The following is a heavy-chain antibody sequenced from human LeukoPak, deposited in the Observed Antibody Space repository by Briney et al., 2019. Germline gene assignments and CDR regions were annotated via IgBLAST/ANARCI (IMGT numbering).Heavy chain of an antibody. J-gene: IGHJ4*02. D-gene: IGHD6-19*01. CDR2: ISGSGGST. CDR3: AKVYSSGWYYFDY. Sequence: GRSLRLSCAASGFTFSSYAMSWVRQAPGKGLEWVSAISGSGGSTYYADSVKGRFTISRDNSKNTLYLQMNSLRAEDTAVYYCAKVYSSGWYYFDYWGQGTLVTVSS. CDR1: GFTFSSYA. V-gene: IGHV3-23*01.